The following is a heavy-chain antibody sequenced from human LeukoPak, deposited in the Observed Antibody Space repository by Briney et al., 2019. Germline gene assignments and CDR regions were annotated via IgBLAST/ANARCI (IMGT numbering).Heavy chain of an antibody. Sequence: PSETLSLTCTVSGGSISSYYWSWIRQPPGKGLEWIGYIYYSGSTNYNPSLKSRVTISVDTSKNQFSLKLTSVTAADTAVYYCARTMEGYCSGGSCYQYSYYMDVWGKGTTVTVSS. V-gene: IGHV4-59*01. CDR3: ARTMEGYCSGGSCYQYSYYMDV. CDR2: IYYSGST. CDR1: GGSISSYY. D-gene: IGHD2-15*01. J-gene: IGHJ6*03.